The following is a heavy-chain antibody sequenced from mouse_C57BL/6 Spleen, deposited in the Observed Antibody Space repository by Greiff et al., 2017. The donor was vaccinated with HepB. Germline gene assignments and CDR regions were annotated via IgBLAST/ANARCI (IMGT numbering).Heavy chain of an antibody. CDR1: GYTFTSYW. V-gene: IGHV1-50*01. CDR2: IDPSDSYT. Sequence: VQLQQPGAELVKPGASVKLSCKASGYTFTSYWMQWVKQRPGQGLEWIGEIDPSDSYTNYNQKFKGKATLTVDTSSSTAYMQLSSLTSEDSAVYYCARSAYGNPWFAYWGQGTLVTVSA. D-gene: IGHD2-1*01. J-gene: IGHJ3*01. CDR3: ARSAYGNPWFAY.